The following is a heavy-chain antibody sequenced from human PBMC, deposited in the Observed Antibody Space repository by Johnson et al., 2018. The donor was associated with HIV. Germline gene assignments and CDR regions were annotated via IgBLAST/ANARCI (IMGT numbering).Heavy chain of an antibody. D-gene: IGHD1-7*01. CDR1: GFRFSNAW. CDR2: IKSKTGGGTT. Sequence: VQLVESGGGLVKPGDSLRLSCTASGFRFSNAWMGWVRQAPGKGLEWLGRIKSKTGGGTTSYAAPVKGRFTISRDDSESIAYLQMHSLKTEDTAVYYCARAPIAYNWNYEGAFDIWGQGTMVTVSS. CDR3: ARAPIAYNWNYEGAFDI. V-gene: IGHV3-15*01. J-gene: IGHJ3*02.